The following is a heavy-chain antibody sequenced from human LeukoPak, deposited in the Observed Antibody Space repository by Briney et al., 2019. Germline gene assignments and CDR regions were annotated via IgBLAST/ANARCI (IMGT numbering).Heavy chain of an antibody. CDR3: AADPRVGATPFDY. Sequence: GASVKVSCKISGYILTELSMHWVRQAPGKGLEWMGGFDPENGETIYAQKFQGRVTMTEDTSTDTAYMELSSLRSEDTAAYYCAADPRVGATPFDYWGQGTLVTVSS. D-gene: IGHD1-26*01. V-gene: IGHV1-24*01. J-gene: IGHJ4*02. CDR1: GYILTELS. CDR2: FDPENGET.